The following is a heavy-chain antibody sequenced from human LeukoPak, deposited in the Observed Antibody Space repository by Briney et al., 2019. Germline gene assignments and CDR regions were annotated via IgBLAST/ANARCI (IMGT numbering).Heavy chain of an antibody. J-gene: IGHJ4*02. V-gene: IGHV3-11*01. CDR3: AKIGLGWELWGGYYFDY. D-gene: IGHD1-26*01. Sequence: GGSLRLSCAAPGFTFSDYYMSWIRQAPGKGLEWVSYISSSGSTIYYADSVKGRFTISRDNSKNTLYLQMNSLRAEDTAVYYCAKIGLGWELWGGYYFDYWGQGTLVTVSS. CDR2: ISSSGSTI. CDR1: GFTFSDYY.